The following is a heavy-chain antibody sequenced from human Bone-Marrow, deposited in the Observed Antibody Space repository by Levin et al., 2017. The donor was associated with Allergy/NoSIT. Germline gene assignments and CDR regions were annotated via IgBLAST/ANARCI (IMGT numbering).Heavy chain of an antibody. CDR1: GGSISSYY. Sequence: SQTLSLTCPVSGGSISSYYWSWIRQPPGKGLEWIGYIYYSGSTNYNPSLKSRVTISVDTSKNQFSLKLSSVTAADTAVYYCARDGRGITGTLEFDYWGQGTLVTVSS. CDR2: IYYSGST. J-gene: IGHJ4*02. D-gene: IGHD1-20*01. V-gene: IGHV4-59*01. CDR3: ARDGRGITGTLEFDY.